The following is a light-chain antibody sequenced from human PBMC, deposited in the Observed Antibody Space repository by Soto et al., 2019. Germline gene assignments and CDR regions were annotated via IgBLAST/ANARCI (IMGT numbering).Light chain of an antibody. V-gene: IGKV1-5*03. CDR1: QSISNW. CDR2: KAS. J-gene: IGKJ1*01. Sequence: DIQMTQSPSTLSTSVGDRVTITCRASQSISNWLAWYQQKPGKAPNLLIYKASSLKSGVPSRFSGSGSGTEFTLTISNLQPDDFAPYYSQQYTTYSAWTFGQGTKVEIK. CDR3: QQYTTYSAWT.